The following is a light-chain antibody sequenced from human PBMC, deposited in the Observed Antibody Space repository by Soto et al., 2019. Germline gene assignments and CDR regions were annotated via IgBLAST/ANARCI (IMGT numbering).Light chain of an antibody. CDR2: AAS. CDR1: QSINIW. CDR3: QQSYITLWT. Sequence: DIQMTQTPSTLSASVGDRVTITCRASQSINIWLAWYQQKPGKAPKLLIYAASSLQSGVPSRFSGSGSGTDFTLTISSLQPEDFATYYCQQSYITLWTFGQGAKVDIK. V-gene: IGKV1-39*01. J-gene: IGKJ1*01.